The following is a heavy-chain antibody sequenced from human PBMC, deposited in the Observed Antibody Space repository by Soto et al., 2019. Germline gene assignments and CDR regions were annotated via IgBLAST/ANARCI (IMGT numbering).Heavy chain of an antibody. D-gene: IGHD1-20*01. CDR3: ARDPRSITGTTSSEDFQH. Sequence: QEQLMQSGAEVKKPGSSVKVSCKASGGTFSGYAINWVRQAPGQGLEWMGGIIPLLGITDYGQKFQGRITIAADESTGTAYMELRGLRSEDTAVYYCARDPRSITGTTSSEDFQHWDQGTLVSVSS. CDR1: GGTFSGYA. J-gene: IGHJ1*01. V-gene: IGHV1-69*01. CDR2: IIPLLGIT.